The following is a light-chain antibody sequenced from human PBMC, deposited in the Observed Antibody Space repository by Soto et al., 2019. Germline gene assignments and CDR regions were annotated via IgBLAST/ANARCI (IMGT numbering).Light chain of an antibody. CDR2: DAS. Sequence: DSQMTQSPSSLSASVGDRVTITCQASQDINKNLIWYQQKPGKAPKLLIYDASDLETGVPSRFSGSGSGTDFTLTISSLQPEDFATYYCQHYNSYSEAFGQGTKVDNK. CDR3: QHYNSYSEA. J-gene: IGKJ1*01. CDR1: QDINKN. V-gene: IGKV1-33*01.